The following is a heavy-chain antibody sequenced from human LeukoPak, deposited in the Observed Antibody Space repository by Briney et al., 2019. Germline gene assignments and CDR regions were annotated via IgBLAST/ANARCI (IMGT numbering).Heavy chain of an antibody. CDR2: IYPGDCDT. CDR1: GYSFTSYW. D-gene: IGHD6-19*01. CDR3: ARQLSVAVAGYFDY. V-gene: IGHV5-51*01. Sequence: GESLKISCQGSGYSFTSYWIGWVRQMPGKGLEWMGIIYPGDCDTRYSPSFQGQVTISADKSISTAYLQWSSLKASDTAMYYCARQLSVAVAGYFDYWGQGTLVTVSS. J-gene: IGHJ4*02.